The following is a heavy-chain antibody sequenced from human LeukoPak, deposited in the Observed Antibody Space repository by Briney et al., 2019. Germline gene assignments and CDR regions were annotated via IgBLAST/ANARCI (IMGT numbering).Heavy chain of an antibody. V-gene: IGHV3-15*01. CDR3: TTDPRITMIVVVSS. CDR2: IKSKTDGGTT. CDR1: GFTFSNAW. Sequence: KPGGSLRLSCAASGFTFSNAWMSWVRQAPGKGLEWVGRIKSKTDGGTTDYAAPVKGRFTISRDDSKNTLYLQMNSLKTEDTAVYYCTTDPRITMIVVVSSWSQGTLVTVSS. J-gene: IGHJ4*02. D-gene: IGHD3-22*01.